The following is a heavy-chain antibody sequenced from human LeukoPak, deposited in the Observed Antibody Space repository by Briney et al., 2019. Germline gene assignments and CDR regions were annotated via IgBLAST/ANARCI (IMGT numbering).Heavy chain of an antibody. J-gene: IGHJ4*02. CDR2: IYYSGST. Sequence: SETLSLTCTVSGGSISSYYWSWIRQPPGKGLEWIGYIYYSGSTNYNPSLKSRVTISVDTSKNQFSLKLSSVTAADTAVYYCARGIGGYSYGYKYYFDYWGQGTLVTVSS. V-gene: IGHV4-59*08. D-gene: IGHD5-18*01. CDR3: ARGIGGYSYGYKYYFDY. CDR1: GGSISSYY.